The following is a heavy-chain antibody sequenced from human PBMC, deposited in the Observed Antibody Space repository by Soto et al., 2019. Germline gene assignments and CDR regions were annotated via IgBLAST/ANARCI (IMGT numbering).Heavy chain of an antibody. CDR2: IHYTGNT. J-gene: IGHJ4*02. CDR3: ARETGASGLPFDF. D-gene: IGHD5-12*01. V-gene: IGHV4-59*01. CDR1: GGSLSGDY. Sequence: SETLSLTCTVSGGSLSGDYWIWIRQPPGKGLEWIGLIHYTGNTNYNPSLKSRVTISIDTSKNQFSLRLRSATAADTAVYYCARETGASGLPFDFWGQGALVTVSS.